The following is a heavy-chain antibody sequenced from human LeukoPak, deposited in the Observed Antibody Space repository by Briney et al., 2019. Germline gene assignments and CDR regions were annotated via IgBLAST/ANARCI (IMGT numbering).Heavy chain of an antibody. CDR3: ARHGDYASSTYDFDY. V-gene: IGHV4-59*08. J-gene: IGHJ4*02. CDR2: IYYSGST. D-gene: IGHD3-22*01. Sequence: PSETLSLTCTVPGGSISGSYWSWIRQPPGKGLEWIGYIYYSGSTNYNPSLGSRVTISIDTSKNQFSLKLSSVTAADTAVYYCARHGDYASSTYDFDYWGQGTLVTVSS. CDR1: GGSISGSY.